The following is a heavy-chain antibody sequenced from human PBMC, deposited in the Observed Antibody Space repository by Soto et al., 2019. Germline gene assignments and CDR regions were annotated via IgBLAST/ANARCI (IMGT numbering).Heavy chain of an antibody. J-gene: IGHJ4*02. CDR1: GFTFSSYW. Sequence: PGGSLRLSCAASGFTFSSYWMSWVRQAPGKGLEWVANIKQDGSEKYYVDSVKGRFTISRDNAKNSLYLQMNSLRAEDMAVYYCASSQDFWTGARFDYWGQGTLVTVSS. CDR2: IKQDGSEK. V-gene: IGHV3-7*03. D-gene: IGHD3-3*01. CDR3: ASSQDFWTGARFDY.